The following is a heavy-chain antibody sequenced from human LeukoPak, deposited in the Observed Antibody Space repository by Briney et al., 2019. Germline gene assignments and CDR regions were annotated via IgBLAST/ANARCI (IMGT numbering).Heavy chain of an antibody. CDR3: ARVAIFGVVNRPPDY. J-gene: IGHJ4*02. V-gene: IGHV4-34*01. D-gene: IGHD3-3*01. CDR2: INHSGST. CDR1: GGSFSGYY. Sequence: SETLSLTCAVYGGSFSGYYWSWIRQPPGKGLEWIGEINHSGSTNYNPSLKSRVTISVDTSKNQFSLKLSSVTAADTAVYYCARVAIFGVVNRPPDYWGQGTLVTVSS.